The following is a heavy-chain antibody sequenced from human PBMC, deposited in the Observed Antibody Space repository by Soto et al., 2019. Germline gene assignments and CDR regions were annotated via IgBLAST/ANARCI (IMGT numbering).Heavy chain of an antibody. V-gene: IGHV5-51*01. D-gene: IGHD3-3*01. CDR1: GYNFTNYW. CDR2: IYPDDSDT. J-gene: IGHJ6*02. CDR3: AGIITIFGGHWGMDV. Sequence: GESLKISCKGSGYNFTNYWIAWVRQMPGKGLEWIGIIYPDDSDTRYSPSFQGQVTISADKSINTAYLQWSSLKASDTAMYYWAGIITIFGGHWGMDVWGQGTTVTVSS.